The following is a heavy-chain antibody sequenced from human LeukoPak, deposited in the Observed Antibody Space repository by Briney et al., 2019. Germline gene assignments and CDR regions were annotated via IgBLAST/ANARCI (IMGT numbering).Heavy chain of an antibody. J-gene: IGHJ4*02. Sequence: PGGSLRLSCAASGFTFSSYSMNWVRQAPGKGLEWVSYISSSSSTIYYADSVKGRFTISRDNAKNSLYLQMNSLRAEDTAVYYCARDPHYYGSGSYYSRPLDYWGQGTLVTVSS. D-gene: IGHD3-10*01. CDR2: ISSSSSTI. V-gene: IGHV3-48*01. CDR1: GFTFSSYS. CDR3: ARDPHYYGSGSYYSRPLDY.